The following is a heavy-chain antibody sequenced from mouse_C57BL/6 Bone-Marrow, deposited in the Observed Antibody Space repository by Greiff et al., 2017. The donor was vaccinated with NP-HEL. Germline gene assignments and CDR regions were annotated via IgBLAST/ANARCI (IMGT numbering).Heavy chain of an antibody. CDR2: ISSGSSTI. CDR3: ARDSSGYSFAY. V-gene: IGHV5-17*01. CDR1: GFTFSDYG. Sequence: EVQVVESGGGLVKPGGSLKLSCAASGFTFSDYGMHWVRQAPEQGLEWVAYISSGSSTIYYADTVKGRFTISRDNAKNTLFLQMTSLRSEDTAMYYCARDSSGYSFAYWGQGTLVTVSA. J-gene: IGHJ3*01. D-gene: IGHD3-2*02.